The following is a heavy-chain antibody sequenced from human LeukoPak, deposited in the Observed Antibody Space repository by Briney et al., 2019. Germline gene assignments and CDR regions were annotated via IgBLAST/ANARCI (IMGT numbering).Heavy chain of an antibody. CDR3: ARYSGSYFDY. V-gene: IGHV4-39*01. D-gene: IGHD3-10*01. J-gene: IGHJ4*02. CDR2: AYYSGST. Sequence: PSETLSLTCTVSGGSISSSSYYWGWIRQPPGKGLEWIGSAYYSGSTYHNPSLKSRVTISVDTSKNQFSLKLGSVTAADTAVFYCARYSGSYFDYWGQGTLVTVSS. CDR1: GGSISSSSYY.